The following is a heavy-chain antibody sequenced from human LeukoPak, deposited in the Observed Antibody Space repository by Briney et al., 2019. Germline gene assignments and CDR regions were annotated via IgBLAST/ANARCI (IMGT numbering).Heavy chain of an antibody. D-gene: IGHD1-26*01. Sequence: GGSLRLSCAASGFTYSSYAMSWVRQAPGKGLEWVSAISGSGGSTYYADSVKGRFTISRDNSKYTLYLQMNSLRAEDTAVYYCAKEDQWVVGATTLAYWGQGTLVTVSS. V-gene: IGHV3-23*01. CDR1: GFTYSSYA. J-gene: IGHJ4*02. CDR2: ISGSGGST. CDR3: AKEDQWVVGATTLAY.